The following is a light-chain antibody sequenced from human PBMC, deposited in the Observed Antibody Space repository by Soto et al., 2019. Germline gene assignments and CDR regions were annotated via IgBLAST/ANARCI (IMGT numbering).Light chain of an antibody. CDR1: SSDLGGYNY. Sequence: QSALTQPASVSVSPGQSITISWTGTSSDLGGYNYVSWYQQHPGKAPKLMIYEVSNRPSGVSNRFSGAKSGNTASLTISGLQDEDEADYYCSSYTSSSTPNWVFGGGTKLTVL. CDR2: EVS. CDR3: SSYTSSSTPNWV. J-gene: IGLJ3*02. V-gene: IGLV2-14*01.